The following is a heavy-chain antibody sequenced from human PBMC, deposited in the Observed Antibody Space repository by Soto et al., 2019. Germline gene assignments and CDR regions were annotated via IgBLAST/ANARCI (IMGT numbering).Heavy chain of an antibody. CDR2: IKSKVDSATT. CDR1: GFTFSNAW. V-gene: IGHV3-15*01. J-gene: IGHJ4*02. CDR3: TTDDPINRN. Sequence: PGGSLRLSCAASGFTFSNAWMSWVRQAPGKGLEWVGRIKSKVDSATTDYAAPVKGRFSTSRDDSRNTLNLQMNSLKIEDTAVYYCTTDDPINRNWGQGTLVTVSS.